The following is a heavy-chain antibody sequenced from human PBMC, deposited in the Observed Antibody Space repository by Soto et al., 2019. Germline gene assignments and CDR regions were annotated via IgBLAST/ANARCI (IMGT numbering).Heavy chain of an antibody. J-gene: IGHJ6*02. D-gene: IGHD6-19*01. V-gene: IGHV3-7*01. CDR1: GFTFSSHW. CDR3: ERVYAGSGWPYVYCCMYV. CDR2: IKQDGREK. Sequence: GPLRIPRVASGFTFSSHWMRWVRQAPGKWLGWVANIKQDGREKYYVDSVKDRFTISRYNAKNSLYLQMNSVRADDSGVYDCERVYAGSGWPYVYCCMYVWRRENGVSVS.